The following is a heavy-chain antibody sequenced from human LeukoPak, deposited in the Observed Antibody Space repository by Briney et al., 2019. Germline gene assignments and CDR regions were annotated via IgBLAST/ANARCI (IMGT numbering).Heavy chain of an antibody. V-gene: IGHV3-23*01. Sequence: GGSLRLSCAASGFTFSSYAMSWVRQAPGKGLEWVSAISGSGGSTYYADSVKGRFTISRDNSKNTLYLQMNSLRAEDTAVYYRANGIAAAGGFDYWGQGTLVTVSS. J-gene: IGHJ4*02. CDR1: GFTFSSYA. CDR3: ANGIAAAGGFDY. D-gene: IGHD6-13*01. CDR2: ISGSGGST.